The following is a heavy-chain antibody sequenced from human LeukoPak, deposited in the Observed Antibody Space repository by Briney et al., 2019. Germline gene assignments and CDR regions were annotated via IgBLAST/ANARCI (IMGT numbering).Heavy chain of an antibody. CDR2: ISWNSGSI. CDR3: AKGPLTGGRPYYFDY. V-gene: IGHV3-9*01. CDR1: GFTFDDYA. D-gene: IGHD7-27*01. J-gene: IGHJ4*02. Sequence: AGGSLRLSCAASGFTFDDYAMHWVRQAPGKGLEWVSGISWNSGSIGYADSVKGRFTISRDNAKNSLYLQMNSLRAEDTALYYCAKGPLTGGRPYYFDYWGQGTLVTVSS.